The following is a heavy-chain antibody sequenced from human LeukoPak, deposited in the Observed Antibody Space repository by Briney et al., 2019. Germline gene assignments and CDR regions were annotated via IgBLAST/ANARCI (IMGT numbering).Heavy chain of an antibody. D-gene: IGHD3-10*01. J-gene: IGHJ3*02. V-gene: IGHV4-59*01. CDR1: GGSISSYY. CDR2: IYYSGST. Sequence: SETLSLTCTVSGGSISSYYWSWIRQPPGKGLEWIGYIYYSGSTNYNPSLKSRVTISVDTSKNQFSLKLSSVTAADTAVYYCARSPMDDAFDIWGQGTTVTVSS. CDR3: ARSPMDDAFDI.